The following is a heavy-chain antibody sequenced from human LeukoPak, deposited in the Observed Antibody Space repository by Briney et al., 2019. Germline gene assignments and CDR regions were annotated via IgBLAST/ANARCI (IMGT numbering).Heavy chain of an antibody. CDR1: GGSISSGGYY. Sequence: PSQTLSLTCTVSGGSISSGGYYWSWIRQHPGKGLEWIGYIYYSGSTNYNPSLKSRVTISVDTSKNQFSLKLSSVTAADTAVYYCARNIAAAGTSWFDPWGQGTLVTVSS. V-gene: IGHV4-31*03. CDR3: ARNIAAAGTSWFDP. D-gene: IGHD6-13*01. J-gene: IGHJ5*02. CDR2: IYYSGST.